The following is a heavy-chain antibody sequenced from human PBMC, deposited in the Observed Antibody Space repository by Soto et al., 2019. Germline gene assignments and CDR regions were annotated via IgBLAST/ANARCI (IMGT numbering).Heavy chain of an antibody. CDR2: IYYNGDR. V-gene: IGHV2-5*01. CDR3: AHSDGGYEIIYFDF. D-gene: IGHD5-12*01. CDR1: GFSFTTAGVA. Sequence: QITLQESGPTLVKPTQPLTLTCTFSGFSFTTAGVAVGWIRQTPGGALEWLTLIYYNGDRRFSPSLKTRLTITGDASKNQVVLSLTNVDPGDTATYFCAHSDGGYEIIYFDFWGQGTPVTVSS. J-gene: IGHJ4*02.